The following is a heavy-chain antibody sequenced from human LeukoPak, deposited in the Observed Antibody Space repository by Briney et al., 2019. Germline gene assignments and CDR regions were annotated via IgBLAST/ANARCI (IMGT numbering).Heavy chain of an antibody. CDR1: GFTFSSYS. V-gene: IGHV3-21*01. CDR3: ARDSDDYEGFDY. D-gene: IGHD3-16*01. CDR2: ISSSSSYI. J-gene: IGHJ4*02. Sequence: PGGSLRLSCAASGFTFSSYSMNWVRQAPGKGLEWVSSISSSSSYIYYADSVKGRFTISGDNAKNSLYLQMNSLRAEDTAVYYCARDSDDYEGFDYWGQGTLVTVSS.